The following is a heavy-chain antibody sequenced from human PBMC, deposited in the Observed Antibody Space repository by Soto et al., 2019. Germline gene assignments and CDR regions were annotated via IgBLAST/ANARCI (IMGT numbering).Heavy chain of an antibody. CDR2: ISYDGSNK. V-gene: IGHV3-30-3*01. J-gene: IGHJ3*02. Sequence: LRLSCAASGFTFSSYAMHWVRQAPGKGLEWVAVISYDGSNKYYADSVKGRFTISRDNSKNTLYLQMNSLRAEDTAVYYCASLSYYGSGSYYNVHDAFDIWGQGTMVAVSS. CDR1: GFTFSSYA. D-gene: IGHD3-10*01. CDR3: ASLSYYGSGSYYNVHDAFDI.